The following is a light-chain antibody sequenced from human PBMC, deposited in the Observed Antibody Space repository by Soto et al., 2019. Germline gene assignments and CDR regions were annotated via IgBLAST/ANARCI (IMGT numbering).Light chain of an antibody. CDR2: GAS. Sequence: EIVLTQSPGTLSLSPGERATLSCRASQSVSSSCLAWYQQKPGQAPRLLIYGASSRATGIPDRFSGSGSGTDFTLTISRLEPEDFAVYYCQQYGSSLLFGQGTKVDIK. CDR3: QQYGSSLL. J-gene: IGKJ1*01. V-gene: IGKV3-20*01. CDR1: QSVSSSC.